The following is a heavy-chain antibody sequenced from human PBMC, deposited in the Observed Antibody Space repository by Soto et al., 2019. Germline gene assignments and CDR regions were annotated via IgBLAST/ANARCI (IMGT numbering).Heavy chain of an antibody. J-gene: IGHJ4*02. V-gene: IGHV3-48*01. CDR1: GFIFSSFT. Sequence: GSLRLSCDASGFIFSSFTMNWVRQAPGKGLEWLAYITNRGSEYYVDSVKGRFTISRDNARNSLYLQMNSLRADDTAVYYCVRDQFWAFDNWGQGTLVTVSS. CDR3: VRDQFWAFDN. CDR2: ITNRGSE. D-gene: IGHD3-16*01.